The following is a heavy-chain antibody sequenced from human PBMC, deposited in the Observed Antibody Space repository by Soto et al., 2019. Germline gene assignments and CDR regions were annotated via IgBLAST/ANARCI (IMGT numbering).Heavy chain of an antibody. CDR3: AAELGPPYDSNNWFEP. Sequence: EVQLVESGGDLVKPGGSLRLSCAASGFIFSHAWFHWVRQPPGKGLELVGRVKNNGGATDYAPSVKGRFIISRDDSKDMVYLQMSSLRTEDTAIYYCAAELGPPYDSNNWFEPWGQGTLVTVSS. D-gene: IGHD2-21*01. CDR2: VKNNGGAT. J-gene: IGHJ5*02. V-gene: IGHV3-15*07. CDR1: GFIFSHAW.